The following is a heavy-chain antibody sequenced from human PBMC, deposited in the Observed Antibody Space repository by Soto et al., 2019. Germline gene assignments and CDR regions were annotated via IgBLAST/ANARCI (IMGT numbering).Heavy chain of an antibody. CDR1: GFTFSDYY. V-gene: IGHV3-11*06. Sequence: GGSLRLSCAASGFTFSDYYMSWIRQAPGKGLEWVSYISSSSSYTNYADSVKGRFTISRDNAKNSLYLQMNSLRAEDTAVYYCARDERIRFLESSSVYYGMDVWGQGTTVTVSS. CDR2: ISSSSSYT. D-gene: IGHD3-3*01. CDR3: ARDERIRFLESSSVYYGMDV. J-gene: IGHJ6*02.